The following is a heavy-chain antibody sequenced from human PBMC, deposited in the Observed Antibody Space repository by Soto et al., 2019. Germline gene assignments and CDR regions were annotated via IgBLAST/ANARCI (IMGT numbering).Heavy chain of an antibody. CDR3: VRDVVILATATDH. Sequence: QVQLVQSGAEVKKPGASVKVSCKTSGYTFTGYCIHWVRQAPGQGLEWMGWINPNGGATNYAEKFQGRVTMTRDTYISTAYMELSGLRSDDTAVYYCVRDVVILATATDHWGQGTLVTVSS. J-gene: IGHJ5*02. CDR2: INPNGGAT. V-gene: IGHV1-2*02. D-gene: IGHD2-2*01. CDR1: GYTFTGYC.